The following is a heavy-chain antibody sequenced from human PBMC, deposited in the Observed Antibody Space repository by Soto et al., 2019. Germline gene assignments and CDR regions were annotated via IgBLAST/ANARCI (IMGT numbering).Heavy chain of an antibody. J-gene: IGHJ6*02. V-gene: IGHV3-33*01. D-gene: IGHD4-17*01. CDR2: IWYDGSNK. CDR1: GFTFSSYG. CDR3: AREGGPGYGDYGGSDYYYGMDV. Sequence: HPGGSLRLSCAASGFTFSSYGMHWVRQDPGKGLEWVAVIWYDGSNKYYADSVKGRFTISRDNSKNTLYLQMNSLRAEDTAVYYCAREGGPGYGDYGGSDYYYGMDVWGQGTTVTVSS.